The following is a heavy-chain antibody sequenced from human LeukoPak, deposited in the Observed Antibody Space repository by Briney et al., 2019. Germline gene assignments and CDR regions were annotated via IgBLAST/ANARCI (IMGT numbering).Heavy chain of an antibody. CDR3: ARDYYDSSGYWY. Sequence: SVNVSCKASGGTFSSYAISWVRQAPGQGLEWMGGIIPIFGTANYAQKVQGRVTITADESTSTAYMELRRLSSEATAVYYCARDYYDSSGYWYWGQGTMVTVSS. V-gene: IGHV1-69*13. CDR2: IIPIFGTA. D-gene: IGHD3-22*01. J-gene: IGHJ4*02. CDR1: GGTFSSYA.